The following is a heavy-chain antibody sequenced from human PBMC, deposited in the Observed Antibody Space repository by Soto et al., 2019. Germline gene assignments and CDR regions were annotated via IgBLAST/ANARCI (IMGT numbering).Heavy chain of an antibody. CDR1: GFTFSSYA. J-gene: IGHJ4*02. CDR2: ISGSGGST. V-gene: IGHV3-23*01. D-gene: IGHD6-13*01. Sequence: VQVLESGGDLVQPGGSLRLSCAASGFTFSSYAMSWVRQAPGKGLEWVLGISGSGGSTFYADSVKGRFTISRDNSKNTLFLQMNSLRAEDTAVYYCARHQDSSTWYIYPIDYWGQGTLVTVS. CDR3: ARHQDSSTWYIYPIDY.